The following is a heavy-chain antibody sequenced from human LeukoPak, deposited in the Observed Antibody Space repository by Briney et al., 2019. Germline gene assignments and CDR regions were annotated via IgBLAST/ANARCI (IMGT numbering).Heavy chain of an antibody. D-gene: IGHD6-13*01. Sequence: PSETLSLTCAVYGGPFSGYYWSWIRQPPGKGLEWIGEINHSGSTNYNPSLKSRVTISVDTSKNQFSLKLSSVTAADTAVYYCASEHYIAAAYFDYWGQGTLVTVSS. CDR1: GGPFSGYY. CDR3: ASEHYIAAAYFDY. J-gene: IGHJ4*02. V-gene: IGHV4-34*01. CDR2: INHSGST.